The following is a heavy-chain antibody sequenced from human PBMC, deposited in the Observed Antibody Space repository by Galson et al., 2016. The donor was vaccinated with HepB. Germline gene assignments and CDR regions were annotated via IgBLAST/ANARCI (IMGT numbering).Heavy chain of an antibody. Sequence: SLRHSCASSGFTFSSSAKTWGPPAPGKGLDWVSTISGSGDETNYADSVKGRFTFSRDNSKNTLYLQMTSLRAEDTAVNYCASGIAVTTSNSFWYFDLWGRGTLVTVSS. CDR3: ASGIAVTTSNSFWYFDL. J-gene: IGHJ2*01. CDR2: ISGSGDET. D-gene: IGHD3-10*01. CDR1: GFTFSSSA. V-gene: IGHV3-23*01.